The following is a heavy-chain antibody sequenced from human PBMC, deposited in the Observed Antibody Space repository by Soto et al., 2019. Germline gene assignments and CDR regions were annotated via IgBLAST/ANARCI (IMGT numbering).Heavy chain of an antibody. J-gene: IGHJ2*01. CDR3: DMELHAGHRHHHARPTRGTSDL. CDR1: GGCRDCDH. Sequence: VDLACVVSGGCRDCDHWCCARQCPGKGLEWIAYTAYTGNTNYNPSLKSRVTISMDTSKNQLSLKLTSMTAADTAVYYCDMELHAGHRHHHARPTRGTSDL. D-gene: IGHD3-16*01. CDR2: TAYTGNT. V-gene: IGHV4-59*03.